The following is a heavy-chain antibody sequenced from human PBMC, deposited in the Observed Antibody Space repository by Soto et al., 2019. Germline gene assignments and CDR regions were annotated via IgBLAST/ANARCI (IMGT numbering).Heavy chain of an antibody. CDR2: VYWDDDK. D-gene: IGHD3-10*01. Sequence: QITLRESGPTLVKPTQTLTLTCTFSGFSLSSSGVAVGWIRQSPGKAPEWLAIVYWDDDKRYSPSLKTRLTITKATSNNQVVLTIPNMDQVDTATYYCTHWAHCTYDSGEVITNAEYFQHWGQGSLVTVSS. CDR3: THWAHCTYDSGEVITNAEYFQH. V-gene: IGHV2-5*02. J-gene: IGHJ1*01. CDR1: GFSLSSSGVA.